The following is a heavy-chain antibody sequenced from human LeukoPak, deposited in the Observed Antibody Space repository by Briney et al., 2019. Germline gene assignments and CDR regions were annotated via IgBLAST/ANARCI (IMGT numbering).Heavy chain of an antibody. D-gene: IGHD2-21*01. CDR2: IWYDGSYK. V-gene: IGHV3-33*01. J-gene: IGHJ4*02. CDR3: ARWASIQATYFFDY. Sequence: GGSLRLSCAASGFTFNSYGMHWVRQAPGKGLEWVAVIWYDGSYKYYADSAKGRFTISKDNSKNTLELQMSSLRDDDTAVYYCARWASIQATYFFDYWGQGTLVTVSS. CDR1: GFTFNSYG.